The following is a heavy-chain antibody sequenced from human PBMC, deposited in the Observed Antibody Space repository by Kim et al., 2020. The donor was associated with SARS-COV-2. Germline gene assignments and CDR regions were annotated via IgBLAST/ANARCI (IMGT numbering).Heavy chain of an antibody. J-gene: IGHJ5*02. CDR3: ALRFDLTPPCFGP. CDR1: GASLSSGDYY. Sequence: SETLSLTCTVSGASLSSGDYYWSWIRQPPGTGLEWIGYIDYSGSTYYNPSLKSRVIISVDTSKNHFSLNLNSVTAADTGVYYLALRFDLTPPCFGPWG. D-gene: IGHD4-17*01. CDR2: IDYSGST. V-gene: IGHV4-30-4*01.